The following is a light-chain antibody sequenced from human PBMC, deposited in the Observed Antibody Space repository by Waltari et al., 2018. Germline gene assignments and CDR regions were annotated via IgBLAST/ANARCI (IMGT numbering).Light chain of an antibody. J-gene: IGLJ2*01. CDR2: EDN. V-gene: IGLV2-23*02. CDR1: ISDVGTYNL. Sequence: QSALTQPASVSGSPGQSITISCTGTISDVGTYNLVSWYQQHPGKAPKLRIYEDNKRPSGISDRRAGSKSGNTASLTISGLQAEDEADYYCCTYVGRTTFHVTFGGGTKLTVL. CDR3: CTYVGRTTFHVT.